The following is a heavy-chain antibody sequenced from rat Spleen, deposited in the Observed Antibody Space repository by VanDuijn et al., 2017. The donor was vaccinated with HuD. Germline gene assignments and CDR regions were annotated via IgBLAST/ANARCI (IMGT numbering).Heavy chain of an antibody. D-gene: IGHD4-2*01. CDR3: TTGADSYWYFDF. CDR2: ISYDGSTP. CDR1: GFTFTNYD. V-gene: IGHV5-7*01. Sequence: EVQVVESGGGIVQPGRSMKLSCAASGFTFTNYDMVWVRQAPTKGLKWVASISYDGSTPYYRDSVKGRFTISRDNAKSTLYLQMDSLRSEDTATYYCTTGADSYWYFDFWGPGTMVTVSS. J-gene: IGHJ1*01.